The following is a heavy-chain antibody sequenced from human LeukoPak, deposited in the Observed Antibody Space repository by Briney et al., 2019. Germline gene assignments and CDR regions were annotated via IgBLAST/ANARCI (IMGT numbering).Heavy chain of an antibody. Sequence: VSLRLSCAASGFTFSSYSMNWVRQAPGKGLEWVSSVSSSSSYIYYANSVKGRFTISRDNAKLSLYLQTNNLGAEETSVCYCARWDRFHGVWGQGTLVTVSS. CDR3: ARWDRFHGV. CDR2: VSSSSSYI. CDR1: GFTFSSYS. D-gene: IGHD1-14*01. V-gene: IGHV3-21*01. J-gene: IGHJ4*02.